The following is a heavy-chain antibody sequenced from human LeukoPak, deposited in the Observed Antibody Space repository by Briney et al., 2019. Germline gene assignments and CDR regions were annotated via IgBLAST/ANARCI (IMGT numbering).Heavy chain of an antibody. J-gene: IGHJ6*02. D-gene: IGHD7-27*01. V-gene: IGHV4-61*08. CDR1: GGSISSGDYY. Sequence: SQTLSLTCTVSGGSISSGDYYWSWIRQPPGKGLEWIGYIYYSGSTNYNPTLKSRVTISVDTSKNQFSLKLSSVTAADTAVYYCARDLGLGMNYYGMDVWGQGTTVTVSS. CDR3: ARDLGLGMNYYGMDV. CDR2: IYYSGST.